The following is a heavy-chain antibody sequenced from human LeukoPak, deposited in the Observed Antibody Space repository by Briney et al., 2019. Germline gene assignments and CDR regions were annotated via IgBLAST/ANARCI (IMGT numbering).Heavy chain of an antibody. Sequence: GASVKVSCKASGYTFTSYGISWVRQAPGQGLEWMGWISAYNGNTNYAQKLQGRVTMTTDTSTSTVYMELRSLRSDDTAVYYCASSVSGSGSYLFDYWGQGTLVTVSS. J-gene: IGHJ4*02. D-gene: IGHD3-10*01. V-gene: IGHV1-18*01. CDR1: GYTFTSYG. CDR3: ASSVSGSGSYLFDY. CDR2: ISAYNGNT.